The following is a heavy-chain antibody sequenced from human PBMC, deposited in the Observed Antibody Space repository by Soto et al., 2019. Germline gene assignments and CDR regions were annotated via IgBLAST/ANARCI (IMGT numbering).Heavy chain of an antibody. CDR1: GFTFSSYA. CDR3: ARRSSGWYFDY. D-gene: IGHD6-19*01. CDR2: ISGSGGST. V-gene: IGHV3-23*01. J-gene: IGHJ4*02. Sequence: EVQLLESGGGLVQPGGSLRLSCAASGFTFSSYAMNWVRQAPGKGLEWVSVISGSGGSTYYADSVKGRFTISRDNSNNTLYLQMNSLRAEDTAVYYCARRSSGWYFDYWGQGTLVTASS.